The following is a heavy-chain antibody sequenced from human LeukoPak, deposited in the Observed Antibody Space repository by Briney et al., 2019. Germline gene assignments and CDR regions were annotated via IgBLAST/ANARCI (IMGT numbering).Heavy chain of an antibody. CDR2: IYTSGSI. CDR3: ARDFTMVRGARGLNWFDP. D-gene: IGHD3-10*01. Sequence: SETLSLTCTVSGGSISSYYWSWIRQPAGKGLEWIGRIYTSGSINYNPSLKSRVTMSVDTSKNQFSLKLSSVTAADTAVYYCARDFTMVRGARGLNWFDPWGQGTLVTVTS. J-gene: IGHJ5*02. V-gene: IGHV4-4*07. CDR1: GGSISSYY.